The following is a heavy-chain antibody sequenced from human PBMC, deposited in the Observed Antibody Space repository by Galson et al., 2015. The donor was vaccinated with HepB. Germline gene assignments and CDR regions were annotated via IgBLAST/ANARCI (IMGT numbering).Heavy chain of an antibody. Sequence: SVKVSCKASGYTFTSYGISWVRQAPGQGLEWMGWISAYNGNTNYAQKLQGRVTMTTDTSTSTAYMELRSLRSDVTAVYYCARAHYGDYVGVSPPYYYYGMDVWGQGTTVTVSS. CDR3: ARAHYGDYVGVSPPYYYYGMDV. CDR1: GYTFTSYG. D-gene: IGHD4-17*01. CDR2: ISAYNGNT. V-gene: IGHV1-18*04. J-gene: IGHJ6*02.